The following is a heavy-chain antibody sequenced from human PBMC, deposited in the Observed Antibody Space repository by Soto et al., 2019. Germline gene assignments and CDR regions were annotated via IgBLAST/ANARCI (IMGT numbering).Heavy chain of an antibody. J-gene: IGHJ5*02. CDR2: IFSGGST. CDR1: GFTVSGNY. Sequence: EGQLVETGGGLIQPGGSLRLSCAASGFTVSGNYMNWVRQAPGRGLEWVSVIFSGGSTYYADSVKGRFNISRDDSKNTVYLQMNSLRDDDTAVYYCARGGLDYYEGSGYWGFDPWGQGTLVTVSS. CDR3: ARGGLDYYEGSGYWGFDP. V-gene: IGHV3-53*02. D-gene: IGHD3-22*01.